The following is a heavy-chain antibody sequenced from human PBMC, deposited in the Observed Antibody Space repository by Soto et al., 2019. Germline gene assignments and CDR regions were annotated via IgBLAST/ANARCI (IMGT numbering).Heavy chain of an antibody. CDR3: VRDPNSGSYHDY. V-gene: IGHV3-33*01. CDR2: IWNDGSNK. D-gene: IGHD1-26*01. J-gene: IGHJ4*02. Sequence: QVQLVESGGGVVQPGRSLRLSCAVSGFIFSSHGMHWVRQAPGKGLEWVAVIWNDGSNKYYADSVKGRFTISRDNSKNTLYMQMNSLRAEDTAVYYCVRDPNSGSYHDYWGQGTLVIVSS. CDR1: GFIFSSHG.